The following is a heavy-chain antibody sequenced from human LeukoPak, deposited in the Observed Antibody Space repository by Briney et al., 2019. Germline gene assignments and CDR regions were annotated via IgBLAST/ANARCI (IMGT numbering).Heavy chain of an antibody. V-gene: IGHV3-33*01. D-gene: IGHD4-23*01. CDR2: IWYDGSNK. CDR1: GFTFSSYG. CDR3: ARDPPNSPFDY. J-gene: IGHJ4*02. Sequence: GGSLRLSCAASGFTFSSYGMHWVRQAPGKGLEWVAVIWYDGSNKCYADSVKGRFTISRDNSKNTLYLQMNSLRAEDTAVYYCARDPPNSPFDYWGQGTLVTVSS.